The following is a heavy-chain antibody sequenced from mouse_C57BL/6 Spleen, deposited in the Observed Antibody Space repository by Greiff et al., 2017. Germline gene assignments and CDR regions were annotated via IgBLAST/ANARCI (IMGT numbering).Heavy chain of an antibody. CDR1: GYTFTSYW. V-gene: IGHV1-50*01. CDR3: ARRRDYGTFDY. Sequence: VQLQQPGAELVKPGASVKLSCKASGYTFTSYWMQWVKQRPGQGLEWIGEIDPSDSYTNYNQKFKGKATLTVDTSSSTAYMQLSSLTSEDSAVYYCARRRDYGTFDYWGQGTTLTVSS. D-gene: IGHD1-1*01. J-gene: IGHJ2*01. CDR2: IDPSDSYT.